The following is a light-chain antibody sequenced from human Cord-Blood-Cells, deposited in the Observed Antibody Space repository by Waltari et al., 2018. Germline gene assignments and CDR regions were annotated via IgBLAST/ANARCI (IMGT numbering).Light chain of an antibody. CDR2: GNS. J-gene: IGLJ2*01. Sequence: QSVLTQPPSVSGAPGQRVTISCTGSSSNIGAGYDVHWYQQIPGTAPKLLIYGNSDRPSGVPDRFSGSKSGTSASLAITGLQAEDEADYYCQSYDSSLGVVFGGGTKLTVL. CDR1: SSNIGAGYD. V-gene: IGLV1-40*01. CDR3: QSYDSSLGVV.